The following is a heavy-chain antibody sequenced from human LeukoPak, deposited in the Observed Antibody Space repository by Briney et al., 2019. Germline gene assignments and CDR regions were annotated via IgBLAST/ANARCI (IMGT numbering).Heavy chain of an antibody. D-gene: IGHD2-2*01. V-gene: IGHV1-2*02. CDR2: INPNSGGT. CDR3: ARDYPQLLLSFDY. J-gene: IGHJ4*02. Sequence: ASVKVSCKASGYTFTGYYMHWVRQAPGQGLEWMGWINPNSGGTNYAQKFQGRVTMTRDTSISTAYMELSRLRSDDTAVYYRARDYPQLLLSFDYWGQGTLVTVSS. CDR1: GYTFTGYY.